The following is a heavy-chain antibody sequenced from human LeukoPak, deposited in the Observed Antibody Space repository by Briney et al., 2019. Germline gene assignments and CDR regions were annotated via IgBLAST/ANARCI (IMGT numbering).Heavy chain of an antibody. CDR1: GFTFSSYA. CDR3: ARVMGSRPYLKQQLAY. CDR2: ISGSGGST. Sequence: GGSLRLSCAASGFTFSSYAMSWVRQAPGKGLEWVSAISGSGGSTYYADSVKGRFTISRDNSKNTLYLQMNSLRAEDTAVYYCARVMGSRPYLKQQLAYWGQGTLVTVSS. V-gene: IGHV3-23*01. D-gene: IGHD6-13*01. J-gene: IGHJ4*02.